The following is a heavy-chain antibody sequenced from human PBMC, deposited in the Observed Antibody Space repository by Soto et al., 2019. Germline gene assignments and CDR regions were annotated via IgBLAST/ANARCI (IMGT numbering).Heavy chain of an antibody. Sequence: EVQLVESGGDLVKPGGCLRLSCAASGITFTNAWMSWVRQAPGKGLEWVGRIKNKADGGTADYAAPVRGRFTISRDDSKNTLYLQMNSLRAEDTAGYYCASSPGYCSGGSCYSEGDYFDYWGQGTLVTVSS. CDR3: ASSPGYCSGGSCYSEGDYFDY. CDR1: GITFTNAW. V-gene: IGHV3-15*01. J-gene: IGHJ4*02. CDR2: IKNKADGGTA. D-gene: IGHD2-15*01.